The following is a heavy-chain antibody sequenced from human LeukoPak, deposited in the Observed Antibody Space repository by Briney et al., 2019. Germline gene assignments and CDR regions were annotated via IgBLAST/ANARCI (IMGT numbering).Heavy chain of an antibody. V-gene: IGHV1-18*01. J-gene: IGHJ4*02. Sequence: ASVKVSCKASGYTFTSYGISWVRQAPGQGLEWMGWISAYNANTNYAQKLQGRVTMTTDTSTSTAYMELRSLRSDDTAVYYCARVATYYYGSGSYYLFDYWGQGTLVTVSS. CDR3: ARVATYYYGSGSYYLFDY. CDR1: GYTFTSYG. D-gene: IGHD3-10*01. CDR2: ISAYNANT.